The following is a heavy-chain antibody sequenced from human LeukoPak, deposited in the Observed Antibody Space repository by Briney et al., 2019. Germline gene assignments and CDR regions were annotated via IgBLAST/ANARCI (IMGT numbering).Heavy chain of an antibody. Sequence: GGSLRLSCAASGFTFSSNVMSWVRQAPGKGLEWVSSISNSGGSTYYADSVKGRFTISRDDSRNTLYLQMNSLRGDDTAVYYCAKDVGKWESLHFFDYWGQGTLVTVSS. D-gene: IGHD1-26*01. CDR2: ISNSGGST. V-gene: IGHV3-23*01. J-gene: IGHJ4*02. CDR3: AKDVGKWESLHFFDY. CDR1: GFTFSSNV.